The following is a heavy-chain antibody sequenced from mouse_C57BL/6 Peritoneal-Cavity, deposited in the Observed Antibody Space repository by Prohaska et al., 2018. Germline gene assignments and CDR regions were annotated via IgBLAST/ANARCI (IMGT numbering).Heavy chain of an antibody. V-gene: IGHV3-6*01. D-gene: IGHD4-1*01. CDR2: ISYDGNN. Sequence: DVQLQESGPGLVKPSQSLSLTCSVTGYSITSGYYWNWIRQFPGNKLKWMGFISYDGNNNYNPSLKNRISTTRDTSKSQFFLKLNSVTTEDTATYYCARAGAGTGYFDVWGTGTTVTVSS. CDR1: GYSITSGYY. CDR3: ARAGAGTGYFDV. J-gene: IGHJ1*03.